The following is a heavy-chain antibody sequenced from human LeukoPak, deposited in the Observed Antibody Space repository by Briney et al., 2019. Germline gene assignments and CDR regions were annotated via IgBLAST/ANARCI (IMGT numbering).Heavy chain of an antibody. CDR3: ARGASFDY. CDR1: GGSISSGGYY. Sequence: SETLSLTCTVSGGSISSGGYYWSWIRQHPGKGLEWIGFLYYSGSTYYNPSLKSRVTISVDTSKNQFSLRLSSVTAADTAVYYCARGASFDYWGQGTLVTVSS. D-gene: IGHD1-26*01. CDR2: LYYSGST. V-gene: IGHV4-31*03. J-gene: IGHJ4*02.